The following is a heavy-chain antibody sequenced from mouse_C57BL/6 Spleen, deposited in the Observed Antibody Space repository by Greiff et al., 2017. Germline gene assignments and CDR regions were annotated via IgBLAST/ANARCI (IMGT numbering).Heavy chain of an antibody. CDR2: INYDGSST. V-gene: IGHV5-16*01. CDR1: GFTFSDYY. Sequence: EVQRVESEGGLVQPGSSMKLSCTASGFTFSDYYMAWVRQVPEKGLEWVANINYDGSSTYYLDSLKSRFIISRDNAKNILYLQLSSLRSEDTATYYYARANWDWYFEVWGTGNTVTVSS. CDR3: ARANWDWYFEV. J-gene: IGHJ1*03. D-gene: IGHD4-1*02.